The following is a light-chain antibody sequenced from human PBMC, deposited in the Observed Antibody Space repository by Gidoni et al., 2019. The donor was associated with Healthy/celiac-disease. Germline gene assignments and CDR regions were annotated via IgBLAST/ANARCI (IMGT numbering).Light chain of an antibody. Sequence: DIHMHQSPSSLSASVGDRVTITCRASQSISSYLHWYQQKPGKAPKLLIYAASSLQSGVPSRFSGSGSGTDFTLTISSLQPEDFATYYCQQSYSTPLTFGGGTKVEIK. CDR3: QQSYSTPLT. J-gene: IGKJ4*01. CDR1: QSISSY. CDR2: AAS. V-gene: IGKV1-39*01.